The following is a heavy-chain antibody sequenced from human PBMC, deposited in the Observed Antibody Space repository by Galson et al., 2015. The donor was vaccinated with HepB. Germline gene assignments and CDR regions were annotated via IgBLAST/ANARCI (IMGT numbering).Heavy chain of an antibody. V-gene: IGHV3-21*01. Sequence: SLRLSCAASTFIFSTYSMNWVRQAPGKGLEWISSISSSGSYIYSADSVKGRFTISRDNAKNSMYLQMNSLRAEDTAVYYCATRLAVTGTGAFDIWGQGTMVTVSS. CDR3: ATRLAVTGTGAFDI. D-gene: IGHD6-19*01. CDR2: ISSSGSYI. J-gene: IGHJ3*02. CDR1: TFIFSTYS.